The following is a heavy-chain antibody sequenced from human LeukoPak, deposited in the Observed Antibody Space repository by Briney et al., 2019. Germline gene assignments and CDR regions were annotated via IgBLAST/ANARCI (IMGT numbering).Heavy chain of an antibody. Sequence: SETLSLTCTVSGGSISSSSYYWGWIRQPPGKGLERLGSTYYSGSTYYNPSLKSRVTISVDTSKNQFSLKLSSVTAADTAVYYCARHGEVGLRYFDWLLHVYFDYWGQGTLVTVSS. J-gene: IGHJ4*02. D-gene: IGHD3-9*01. CDR2: TYYSGST. V-gene: IGHV4-39*01. CDR1: GGSISSSSYY. CDR3: ARHGEVGLRYFDWLLHVYFDY.